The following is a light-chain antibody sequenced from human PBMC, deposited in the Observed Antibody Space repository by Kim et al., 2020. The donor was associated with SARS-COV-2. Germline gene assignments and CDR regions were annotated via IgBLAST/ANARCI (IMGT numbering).Light chain of an antibody. Sequence: VALGQTVRITCQGDSLRSYYETWYQQKPGQAPILVIYGKNNRPSRIPDRFSGSSSGNTASLTITGTQAGDEADYYCNSRDSNENVFFGGGTQLTVL. CDR2: GKN. V-gene: IGLV3-19*01. J-gene: IGLJ2*01. CDR3: NSRDSNENVF. CDR1: SLRSYY.